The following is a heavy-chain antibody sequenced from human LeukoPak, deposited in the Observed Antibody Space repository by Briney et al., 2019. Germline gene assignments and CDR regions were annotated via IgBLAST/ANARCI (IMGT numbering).Heavy chain of an antibody. J-gene: IGHJ6*03. CDR1: GFTFSSYE. V-gene: IGHV3-48*03. D-gene: IGHD1-1*01. Sequence: GGSLRLSCAASGFTFSSYEMNWVRQAPGKGLEWVSYISSSGSTIYYADSVKGRFTISRDNAKNSLYLQMHSLRAEDTAVYYCARENWNRPYYYMDVWGKGTTVTVSS. CDR2: ISSSGSTI. CDR3: ARENWNRPYYYMDV.